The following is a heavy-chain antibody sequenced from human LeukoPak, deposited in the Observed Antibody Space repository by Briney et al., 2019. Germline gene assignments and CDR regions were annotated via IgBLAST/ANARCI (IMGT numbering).Heavy chain of an antibody. CDR2: IIPIFGTA. CDR3: ARVPLSGYYDSSGYMSY. V-gene: IGHV1-69*05. CDR1: RGTFSSYA. Sequence: SVKVSCKASRGTFSSYAISWVRQAPGQGLEWMGRIIPIFGTADYAQKFQGRVTITTDESTSTAYMELSSLRSEDTAVYYCARVPLSGYYDSSGYMSYWGQGTLVTV. D-gene: IGHD3-22*01. J-gene: IGHJ4*02.